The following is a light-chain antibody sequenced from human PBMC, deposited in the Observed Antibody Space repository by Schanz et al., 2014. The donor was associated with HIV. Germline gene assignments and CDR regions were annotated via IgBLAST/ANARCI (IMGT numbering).Light chain of an antibody. V-gene: IGKV3-11*01. CDR3: QQRSKWPPWT. J-gene: IGKJ1*01. CDR2: DAS. CDR1: QSVGSV. Sequence: EIVMTQSPATLSVSPGERATLSCRASQSVGSVLAWYQQKPGQAPRLLIYDASNRATGIPARFSGSGSGTDFTLTISSVEPEDFAVYYCQQRSKWPPWTFGQGTTVEIK.